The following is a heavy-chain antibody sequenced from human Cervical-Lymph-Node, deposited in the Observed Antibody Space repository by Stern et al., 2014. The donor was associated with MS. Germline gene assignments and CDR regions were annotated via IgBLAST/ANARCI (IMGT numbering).Heavy chain of an antibody. V-gene: IGHV2-5*02. CDR1: GFSLSTSGVG. J-gene: IGHJ4*02. Sequence: QVTLRESGPTLVKPTQTLTLTCTFSGFSLSTSGVGVGWIRQPPGKALEWLALIYWDDDKRYSPSLESRLTITKDTSKNLVFLTMTNMDPVDTATHYCAHLTTATALDYWGQGTLVTVSS. CDR3: AHLTTATALDY. D-gene: IGHD1-1*01. CDR2: IYWDDDK.